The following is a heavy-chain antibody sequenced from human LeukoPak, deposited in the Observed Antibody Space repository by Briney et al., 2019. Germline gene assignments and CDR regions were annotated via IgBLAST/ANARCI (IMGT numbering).Heavy chain of an antibody. Sequence: GSLRLSCAASGFTFSSFAMSWVRQSPGTGLEWIGEINDSGSTNYNPSLKSRVTISVDTSKNQFSLKLSSVTAADTAVYYCARRDTLDDYGDNRMGHFDYWGQGTLVTVSS. V-gene: IGHV4-34*01. CDR1: GFTFSSFA. CDR2: INDSGST. J-gene: IGHJ4*02. CDR3: ARRDTLDDYGDNRMGHFDY. D-gene: IGHD4/OR15-4a*01.